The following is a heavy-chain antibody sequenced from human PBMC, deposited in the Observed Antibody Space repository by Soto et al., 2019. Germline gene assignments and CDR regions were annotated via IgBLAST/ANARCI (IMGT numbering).Heavy chain of an antibody. J-gene: IGHJ4*02. Sequence: EVQLLESGGGLVQPGGSLRLSCAASGFTFSSYAMSWVRQAPGKGLEWVSAISGSGGSTYYADSAKGRFTISRDNSKNTLYLQMNSLRAEDTAVYYCAKCKALVIAVAPVDYWGQGTLVTVSS. CDR1: GFTFSSYA. D-gene: IGHD6-19*01. CDR2: ISGSGGST. CDR3: AKCKALVIAVAPVDY. V-gene: IGHV3-23*01.